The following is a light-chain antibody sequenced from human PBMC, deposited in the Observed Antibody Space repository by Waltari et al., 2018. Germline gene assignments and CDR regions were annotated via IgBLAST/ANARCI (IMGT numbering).Light chain of an antibody. CDR1: SSNIGNNV. V-gene: IGLV1-44*01. Sequence: QSVLTQPPSESGTPGQRVTISCSGSSSNIGNNVVNWYQQVPGTTPKLLIDRNDQRPSGVPYRISGSKSGTSASLAISGLQSEDEAHYYCAAWDDSLNGRWVFGGGTKLTVL. CDR2: RND. CDR3: AAWDDSLNGRWV. J-gene: IGLJ2*01.